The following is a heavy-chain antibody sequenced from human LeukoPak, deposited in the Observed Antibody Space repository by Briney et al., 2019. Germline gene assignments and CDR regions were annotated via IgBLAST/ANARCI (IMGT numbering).Heavy chain of an antibody. V-gene: IGHV3-21*01. CDR2: ISSSSTYI. CDR1: GFTFSSYS. CDR3: ARDLRSSGWYYFDY. J-gene: IGHJ4*02. D-gene: IGHD6-19*01. Sequence: GGSLRLSCAASGFTFSSYSMNWVRQAPGKGLEWVSSISSSSTYIYYADSVKGRFTISRDNAKNSLYLQMNSLRGEDRAVYYCARDLRSSGWYYFDYWGQGTLVSVSS.